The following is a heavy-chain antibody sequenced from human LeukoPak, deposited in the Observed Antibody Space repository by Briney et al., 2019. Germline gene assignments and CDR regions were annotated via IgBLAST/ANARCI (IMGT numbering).Heavy chain of an antibody. CDR2: INTDGSST. CDR3: ARDPKNNYFDY. Sequence: GGSLRLSCAASGFTFSTYWMHWVRQAPGKGLVWVSRINTDGSSTTYADSVKGRFTLSGDNARNTLFLQMNSLRAEDTAVYYCARDPKNNYFDYWGQGTLVTVSS. CDR1: GFTFSTYW. J-gene: IGHJ4*02. V-gene: IGHV3-74*01.